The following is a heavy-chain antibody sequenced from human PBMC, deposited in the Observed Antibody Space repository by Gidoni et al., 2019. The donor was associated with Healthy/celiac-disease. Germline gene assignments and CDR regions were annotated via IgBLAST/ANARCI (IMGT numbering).Heavy chain of an antibody. D-gene: IGHD3-3*01. CDR2: IYSGGST. CDR3: ARGMSGYDFWSGLDY. CDR1: GFTVSSNY. J-gene: IGHJ4*02. V-gene: IGHV3-53*01. Sequence: EVQLVESGGGLIQPGGSLRLSCAASGFTVSSNYMSWVRQAPGKGLEWVSVIYSGGSTYYADSVKGRFTISRDNSKNTLYLQMNSLRAEDTAVYYCARGMSGYDFWSGLDYWGQGTLVTVSS.